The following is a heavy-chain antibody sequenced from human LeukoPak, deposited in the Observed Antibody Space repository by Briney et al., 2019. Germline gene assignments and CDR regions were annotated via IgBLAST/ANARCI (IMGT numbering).Heavy chain of an antibody. V-gene: IGHV1-69*06. Sequence: SVKVSCKASGGTFTHYVISWVRQAPGQGLEWMGGIAPISGTPMYAQRFQGRVTITADKSTSTAYMELSSLRSEDTAVYYCARSSIIAAAGPYYFDYWGQGTLVTVSS. CDR3: ARSSIIAAAGPYYFDY. CDR2: IAPISGTP. J-gene: IGHJ4*02. CDR1: GGTFTHYV. D-gene: IGHD6-13*01.